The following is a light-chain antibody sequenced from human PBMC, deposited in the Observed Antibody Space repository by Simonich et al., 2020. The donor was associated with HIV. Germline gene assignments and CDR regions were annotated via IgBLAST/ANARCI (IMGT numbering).Light chain of an antibody. J-gene: IGKJ4*01. CDR1: QRVSRH. Sequence: EIVMPQSPGTLSVSPGERATLSCRARQRVSRHLAWYQRKPVQAPRLLTDGASTRATGIPARFSGSGSGTEFTLIINKMQSEDFAVYFCQQYNTWPTFGGGTKVEIK. CDR2: GAS. CDR3: QQYNTWPT. V-gene: IGKV3-15*01.